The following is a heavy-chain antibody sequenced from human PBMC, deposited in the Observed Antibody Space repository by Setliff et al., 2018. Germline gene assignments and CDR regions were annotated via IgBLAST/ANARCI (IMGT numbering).Heavy chain of an antibody. CDR1: GGSFSGYY. J-gene: IGHJ4*02. V-gene: IGHV4-34*01. D-gene: IGHD3-22*01. CDR2: INHSGST. CDR3: ARYYGSSGYYDADFDY. Sequence: PSETLSLTCAVYGGSFSGYYWSWIRQPPGKGLEWIGQINHSGSTNYNPSLKSRVTISVDTSKNQFSLKLSSVTAADTAVYYCARYYGSSGYYDADFDYWGQGTLVTVSS.